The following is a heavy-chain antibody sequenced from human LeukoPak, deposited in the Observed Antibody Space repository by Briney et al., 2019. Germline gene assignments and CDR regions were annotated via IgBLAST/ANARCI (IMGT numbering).Heavy chain of an antibody. CDR3: ARTKGYYYGSGSYFYWSDP. CDR1: GFTVSSNY. D-gene: IGHD3-10*01. J-gene: IGHJ5*02. V-gene: IGHV3-53*01. CDR2: IYSGGST. Sequence: PGGSLRLSCAASGFTVSSNYMSWVRQAPGKGLEWVSVIYSGGSTYYADSVKGRFTISRDNSKNTLYLQMNSLRAEDTAVYYCARTKGYYYGSGSYFYWSDPWGQGTLVTVSS.